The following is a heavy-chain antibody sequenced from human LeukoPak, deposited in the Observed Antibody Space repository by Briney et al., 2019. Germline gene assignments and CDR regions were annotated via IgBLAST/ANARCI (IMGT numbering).Heavy chain of an antibody. V-gene: IGHV3-7*03. CDR1: GFIFRDSS. CDR2: MNEYGSEL. J-gene: IGHJ6*03. CDR3: ARGHHGEPYYYYYIDV. D-gene: IGHD1-26*01. Sequence: GGSLSLSCAASGFIFRDSSISWVRKAPGKGLEWLAKMNEYGSELFYVDSVKGRFTISRDNAKNSLYLQMNSLRAEDTDLYYCARGHHGEPYYYYYIDVWGKGTTVTVSS.